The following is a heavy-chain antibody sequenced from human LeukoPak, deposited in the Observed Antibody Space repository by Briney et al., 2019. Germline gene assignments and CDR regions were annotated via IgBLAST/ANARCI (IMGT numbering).Heavy chain of an antibody. J-gene: IGHJ4*02. CDR3: ARFRDDFPDY. D-gene: IGHD5-24*01. CDR1: GYSFTSYW. V-gene: IGHV5-51*01. Sequence: GEALKTSCKGSGYSFTSYWIGWVRQMPGKGLEWMGIIFPGDSDSRYSPSFQGQVTISVDKSISTAYLQWNSLKASDTAIYYCARFRDDFPDYWGQGTLIIVSS. CDR2: IFPGDSDS.